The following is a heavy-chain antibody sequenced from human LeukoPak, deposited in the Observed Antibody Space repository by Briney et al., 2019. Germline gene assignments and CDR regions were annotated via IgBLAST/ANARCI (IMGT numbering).Heavy chain of an antibody. CDR2: IYDDGAT. Sequence: GGSLRLSCAVSGFAVSTNYMSWVRQAPGKGLEWVSLIYDDGATFYADSVKGRFTISRDHSKNTLYLQMNSLRAEDTAVYYCARAGYYYDSRGDAFDIWGQGTMVTVSS. CDR3: ARAGYYYDSRGDAFDI. D-gene: IGHD3-22*01. V-gene: IGHV3-66*01. CDR1: GFAVSTNY. J-gene: IGHJ3*02.